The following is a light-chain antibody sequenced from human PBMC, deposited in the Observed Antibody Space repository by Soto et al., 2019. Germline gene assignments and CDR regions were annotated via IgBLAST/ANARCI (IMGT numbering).Light chain of an antibody. J-gene: IGKJ1*01. Sequence: EIVLTQSPGTLSLSPGERATLSCRASQSVSSSYLAWYQQKPGQAPRLLIYGASSRATGIPDRFSGSGSGTDFTLTISRLEPEGVAVYYCQQYGSSPRKTFGQGTKVEIK. CDR1: QSVSSSY. CDR2: GAS. CDR3: QQYGSSPRKT. V-gene: IGKV3-20*01.